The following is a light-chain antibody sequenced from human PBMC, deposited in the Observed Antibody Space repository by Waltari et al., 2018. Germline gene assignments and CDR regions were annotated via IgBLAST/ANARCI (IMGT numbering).Light chain of an antibody. CDR1: SSDLGAYNY. Sequence: QSALTQPASVSGSPGQSITISCTGTSSDLGAYNYVSWYQQPPGKAPKLIIFDVGHRPSGVSTRFSGSKSTNTASLTISGLQAEDEADYYCSSYTTSRTPVFGGGTKLTVL. CDR3: SSYTTSRTPV. V-gene: IGLV2-14*03. CDR2: DVG. J-gene: IGLJ3*02.